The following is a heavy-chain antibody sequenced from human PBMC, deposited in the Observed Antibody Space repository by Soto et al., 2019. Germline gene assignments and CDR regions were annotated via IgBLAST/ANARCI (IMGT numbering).Heavy chain of an antibody. V-gene: IGHV5-10-1*01. Sequence: XESLEIPXHSSGYHFLSVLLGWVRQVPGKGLEWVGRIYPGDSSATYSPTFQGHVTISADRSTRSDYLQWRSLRASDTAIYFCASRYCSRADCYSDPWGQGSLVTVSS. CDR1: GYHFLSVL. CDR2: IYPGDSSA. J-gene: IGHJ5*02. D-gene: IGHD2-2*01. CDR3: ASRYCSRADCYSDP.